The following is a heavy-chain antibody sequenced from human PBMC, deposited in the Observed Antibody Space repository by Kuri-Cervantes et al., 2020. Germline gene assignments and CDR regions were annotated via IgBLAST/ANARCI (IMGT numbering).Heavy chain of an antibody. J-gene: IGHJ4*02. CDR1: GFTFDDYA. V-gene: IGHV3-9*01. CDR2: ISWNSGSI. Sequence: GGSLRLSCAASGFTFDDYAMHWVRQAPGKGLEWVSGISWNSGSIGYADSVKGRFTISRDNAKNSLYLQMNSLRAEDTAVYYCARGAKPIDYWGQGTLVTVSS. CDR3: ARGAKPIDY. D-gene: IGHD4/OR15-4a*01.